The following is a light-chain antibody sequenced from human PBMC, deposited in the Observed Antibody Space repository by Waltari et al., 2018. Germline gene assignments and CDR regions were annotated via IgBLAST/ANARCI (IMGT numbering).Light chain of an antibody. CDR3: HHYNKRPPSYT. Sequence: EIVMTQSPVTLSVSPGERATLSCRASQSVGTKLAWYQQKPGQAPRLLIYGASTRATGIAARFSGSGSGTEFTLTISSLQSEDFAIYYCHHYNKRPPSYTFGQGTRLEIK. CDR2: GAS. CDR1: QSVGTK. J-gene: IGKJ2*01. V-gene: IGKV3-15*01.